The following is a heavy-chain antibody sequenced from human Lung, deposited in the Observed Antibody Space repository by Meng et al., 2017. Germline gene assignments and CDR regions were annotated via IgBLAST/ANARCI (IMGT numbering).Heavy chain of an antibody. CDR2: ISSSSA. D-gene: IGHD2-15*01. Sequence: EVQLVESGGGLVTPVGSLRLSCVASGFTFSSYSMNWVRQVPGKGLEWVSSISSSSAYADSVKGRFTISRDNAKNSLYLQMNSLRAEDTAVYYCARGRVVVAATPSDYWGQGTLVTVSS. CDR3: ARGRVVVAATPSDY. J-gene: IGHJ4*02. CDR1: GFTFSSYS. V-gene: IGHV3-21*01.